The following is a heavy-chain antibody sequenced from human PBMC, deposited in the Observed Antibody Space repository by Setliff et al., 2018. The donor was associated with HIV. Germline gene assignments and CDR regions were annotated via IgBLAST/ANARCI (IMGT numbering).Heavy chain of an antibody. CDR3: ARGGKLQHFDWPSYAMDV. J-gene: IGHJ6*02. CDR1: GFIFRNYW. Sequence: GGSLRLSCAVSGFIFRNYWMTWVRQAPGRGLEWVASINQDESEKYYVNSVKGRFTISRDKAQNSLYLKMNSLGAEDPAVYYCARGGKLQHFDWPSYAMDVWGQGTTVTVSS. V-gene: IGHV3-7*01. CDR2: INQDESEK. D-gene: IGHD3-9*01.